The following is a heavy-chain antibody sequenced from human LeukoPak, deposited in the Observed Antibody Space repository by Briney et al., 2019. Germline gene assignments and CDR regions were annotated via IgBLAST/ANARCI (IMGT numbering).Heavy chain of an antibody. D-gene: IGHD3-22*01. V-gene: IGHV3-33*08. CDR3: ARDGYDRSRYYYGMDV. CDR1: GFTFSSYG. CDR2: IWYDGSNK. Sequence: GGSLRLSCAASGFTFSSYGAHWVRQAPGKGLEWVAVIWYDGSNKYYADSVKGRFTVSRDNSKNTLYLQMNSLRAEDTAVYYCARDGYDRSRYYYGMDVWGQGTTVTDSS. J-gene: IGHJ6*02.